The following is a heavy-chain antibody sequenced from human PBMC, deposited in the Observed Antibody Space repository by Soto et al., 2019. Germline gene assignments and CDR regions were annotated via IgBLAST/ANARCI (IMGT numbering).Heavy chain of an antibody. Sequence: SSETLSLTCTVSGGSISSGGYYWSWIRQHPGKGLEWIGYIYYSGSTYYNPSLKSRVTISVDTSKNQFSLKLSSVTAADTAVYYCARGGSYGSGFSIDYWGQGTLVTVSS. D-gene: IGHD3-10*01. CDR1: GGSISSGGYY. V-gene: IGHV4-31*03. CDR3: ARGGSYGSGFSIDY. CDR2: IYYSGST. J-gene: IGHJ4*02.